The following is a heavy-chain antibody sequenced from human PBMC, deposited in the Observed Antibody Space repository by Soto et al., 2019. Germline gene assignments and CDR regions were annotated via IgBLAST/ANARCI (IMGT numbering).Heavy chain of an antibody. CDR3: ARDQGYVLQLYYFDY. V-gene: IGHV1-69*04. CDR1: GGTFSSYT. D-gene: IGHD3-16*01. J-gene: IGHJ4*02. Sequence: SVKVSCKASGGTFSSYTISWVRQAPGQGLEWMGRIIPILGIANYAQKFQGRVTITADKSTSTAYMELSSLRSEDTAVYYCARDQGYVLQLYYFDYWGQGTLVTVSS. CDR2: IIPILGIA.